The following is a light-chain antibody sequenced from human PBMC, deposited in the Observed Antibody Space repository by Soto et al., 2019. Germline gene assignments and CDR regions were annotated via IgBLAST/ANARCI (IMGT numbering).Light chain of an antibody. V-gene: IGKV1-5*01. CDR2: DAF. Sequence: DIQMTQSPSTLSASVGDRVTITCRASQSISTWLAWYQQKPGKAPKLLIYDAFSLESGVPSRFSGSGSGAEFTLTISSLQPDDFATYYCQQYDGYFGQGTRLEIK. CDR1: QSISTW. J-gene: IGKJ2*01. CDR3: QQYDGY.